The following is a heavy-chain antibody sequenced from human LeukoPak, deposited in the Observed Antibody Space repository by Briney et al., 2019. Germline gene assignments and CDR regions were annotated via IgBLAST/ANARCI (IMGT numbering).Heavy chain of an antibody. CDR1: GYTFTIYY. CDR3: ARARDTGDY. D-gene: IGHD3-16*02. Sequence: ASVKVSCKASGYTFTIYYIHWVRQAPGQGLEWMGVINPSGGSATYAQKFQGRVTMTRDTSTSTVYMELSSLRSEDTAVYYCARARDTGDYWGQGTLVTVSS. CDR2: INPSGGSA. V-gene: IGHV1-46*01. J-gene: IGHJ4*02.